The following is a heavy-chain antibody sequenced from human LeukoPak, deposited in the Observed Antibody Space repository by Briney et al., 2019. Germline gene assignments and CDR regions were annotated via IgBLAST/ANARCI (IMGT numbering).Heavy chain of an antibody. D-gene: IGHD5-18*01. CDR1: GFTSGSFA. Sequence: GSLRLSGAASGFTSGSFAMSWFRQAPGKLLEGVSTISAGGDRTDYAASERGRFTTSRDNSRHMVYLQMNTLGCEHTAVYYCAKGYYSYGDDYFDCWGQGTQVIVST. J-gene: IGHJ4*02. CDR3: AKGYYSYGDDYFDC. V-gene: IGHV3-23*01. CDR2: ISAGGDRT.